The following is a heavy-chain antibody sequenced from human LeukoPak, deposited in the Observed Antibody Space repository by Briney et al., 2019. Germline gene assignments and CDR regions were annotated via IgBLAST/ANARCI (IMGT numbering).Heavy chain of an antibody. Sequence: ASVKVSCKASGYTFTSYDINRVRQATGQGLEWMGWMNPNSGNTGYAQKFQGRVTMTRNTSISTAYMELSSLRSEDTAVYYCARDRGSVPSAWFDPWGQGTLVTASS. V-gene: IGHV1-8*01. D-gene: IGHD1-1*01. J-gene: IGHJ5*02. CDR1: GYTFTSYD. CDR3: ARDRGSVPSAWFDP. CDR2: MNPNSGNT.